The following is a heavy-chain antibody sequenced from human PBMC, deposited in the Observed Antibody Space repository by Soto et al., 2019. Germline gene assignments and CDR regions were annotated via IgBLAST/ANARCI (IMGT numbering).Heavy chain of an antibody. D-gene: IGHD3-22*01. CDR2: IYHGEST. V-gene: IGHV4-38-2*01. CDR1: GYSISSGYY. J-gene: IGHJ5*02. Sequence: SLTCAVSGYSISSGYYWGWLRQPPGKGLEWIGSIYHGESTYYNPSLNSRVTLSIDMTNNHVSLILNSVTAADTAVYYCARVGPWVPYYYDSSPYTFENWFDPWGQGTLVTVSS. CDR3: ARVGPWVPYYYDSSPYTFENWFDP.